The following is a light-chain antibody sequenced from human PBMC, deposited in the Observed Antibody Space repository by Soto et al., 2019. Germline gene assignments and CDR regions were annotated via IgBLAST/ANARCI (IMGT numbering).Light chain of an antibody. CDR1: STYVGGHTY. V-gene: IGLV2-11*01. Sequence: QSALTQPRSVSGSPGQSVAISCTGSSTYVGGHTYVSWYQHHPGKAPKLMIYDFTKRPSGVPDRLSGSKSGNTASLTISGLQAEDEADYYCCSYAGDFVVFGGGTKLTVL. CDR2: DFT. J-gene: IGLJ2*01. CDR3: CSYAGDFVV.